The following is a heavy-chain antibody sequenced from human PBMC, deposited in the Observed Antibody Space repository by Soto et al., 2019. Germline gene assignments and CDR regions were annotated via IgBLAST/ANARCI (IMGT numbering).Heavy chain of an antibody. Sequence: ASVKVSCKASGYAFTSYGISWVRQAPGQGLEWMGWISAYNGNTNYAQKLQGRVTMTTDTSTSTAYMELRSLRSDDTAVYYCARGKSWSGYDFDFDYWGQGTLVTVSS. J-gene: IGHJ4*02. D-gene: IGHD5-12*01. V-gene: IGHV1-18*01. CDR3: ARGKSWSGYDFDFDY. CDR2: ISAYNGNT. CDR1: GYAFTSYG.